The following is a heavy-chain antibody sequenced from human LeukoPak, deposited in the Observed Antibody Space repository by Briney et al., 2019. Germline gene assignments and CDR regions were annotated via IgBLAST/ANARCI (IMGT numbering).Heavy chain of an antibody. CDR3: AREYCSSTSCQKAYRNWFDP. D-gene: IGHD2-2*01. J-gene: IGHJ5*02. CDR2: IYPGDSDT. Sequence: GESLTISCKGSGYSFTSYWIGWVRQMPGKGLEWMGIIYPGDSDTRYSPSFQGQVTISADKSISTAYLQWSSLKASDTAMYYCAREYCSSTSCQKAYRNWFDPWGQGTLVTVSS. CDR1: GYSFTSYW. V-gene: IGHV5-51*03.